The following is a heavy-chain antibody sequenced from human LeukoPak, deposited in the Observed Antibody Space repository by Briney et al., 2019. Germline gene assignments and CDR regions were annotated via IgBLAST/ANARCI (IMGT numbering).Heavy chain of an antibody. J-gene: IGHJ4*02. CDR1: GFTFSSYG. D-gene: IGHD4-17*01. V-gene: IGHV3-30*03. CDR2: ISYDGSNK. CDR3: ARTPYGDSFFDY. Sequence: PGGSLRLSCAASGFTFSSYGMHWVRQAPGKGLEWVAVISYDGSNKYYADSVKGRFTISRDNSKNTLYLQMNSLRAEDTAVYYCARTPYGDSFFDYWDQGTLVTVSS.